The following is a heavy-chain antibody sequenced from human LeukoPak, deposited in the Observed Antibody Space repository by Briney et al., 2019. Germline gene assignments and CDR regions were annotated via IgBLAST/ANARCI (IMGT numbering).Heavy chain of an antibody. V-gene: IGHV3-30*03. CDR3: ARVMYRRSGDSPFDY. CDR1: GFTFSSYG. CDR2: ISYDGSNK. J-gene: IGHJ4*02. Sequence: GGSLRLSCAASGFTFSSYGMHWVRQAPGKGLEWVAVISYDGSNKYYADSVKGRFTISRDNSKNTLYLQMNSLRAEDTAVYYCARVMYRRSGDSPFDYWGQGTLVTVSS. D-gene: IGHD2-21*02.